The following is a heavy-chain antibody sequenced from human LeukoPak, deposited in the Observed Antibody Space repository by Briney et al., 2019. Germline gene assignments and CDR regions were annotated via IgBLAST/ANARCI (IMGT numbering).Heavy chain of an antibody. CDR1: GYIFTGYG. V-gene: IGHV1-18*01. Sequence: GAAEKVSCEASGYIFTGYGITWVRQAPGQGLEWMGWISAYNVHTNYAQNLQGRVTMTTDTSTSTAYMELRSLTSDDTAVYYCARDIWRVAATTLDQWGQETLVTV. J-gene: IGHJ4*02. CDR3: ARDIWRVAATTLDQ. D-gene: IGHD2-15*01. CDR2: ISAYNVHT.